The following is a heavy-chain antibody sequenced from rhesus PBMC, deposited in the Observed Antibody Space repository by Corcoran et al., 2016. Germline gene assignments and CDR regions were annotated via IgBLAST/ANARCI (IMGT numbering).Heavy chain of an antibody. D-gene: IGHD5-24*01. CDR1: GYSFTSYG. J-gene: IGHJ4*01. CDR2: IDPSDPDT. V-gene: IGHV5-2*01. CDR3: AKPSRYSGYSYGGYFDY. Sequence: EVQLVQSGAEVKRPGETLKISCKTTGYSFTSYGISRVRQMPGKGREWRGAIDPSDPDTRYSPSFHGQVTISAYKSISTTYLQWSSLKASDSATYYCAKPSRYSGYSYGGYFDYWGQGVLVTVSS.